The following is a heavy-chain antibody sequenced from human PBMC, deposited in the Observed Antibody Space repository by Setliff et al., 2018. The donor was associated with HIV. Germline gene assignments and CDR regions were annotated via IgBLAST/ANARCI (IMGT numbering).Heavy chain of an antibody. CDR1: GGSISSYY. V-gene: IGHV4-59*01. CDR3: ARIVGASFDY. J-gene: IGHJ4*02. CDR2: IYYSGSN. D-gene: IGHD1-26*01. Sequence: PSETLSLTCTVSGGSISSYYWSWIRQPPGKGLEWIGYIYYSGSNNYNPSLKSRVTISVDTSKNQFSLKLSSVTAADTAVYYCARIVGASFDYWGQGTLVTSPQ.